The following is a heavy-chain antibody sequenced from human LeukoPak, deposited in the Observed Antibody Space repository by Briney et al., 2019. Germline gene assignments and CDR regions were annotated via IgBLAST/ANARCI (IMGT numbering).Heavy chain of an antibody. V-gene: IGHV5-51*01. CDR2: MYPGDSDA. Sequence: GESLQISCKGSGYRFISYWIGWVRQMPGKGLEWMGIMYPGDSDATYSPSFQGQVTMSADKSISTAYLQWRSLKASDTAMYYCARLGSGYNYGMDVWGQGTTVTVSS. J-gene: IGHJ6*02. CDR1: GYRFISYW. D-gene: IGHD3-22*01. CDR3: ARLGSGYNYGMDV.